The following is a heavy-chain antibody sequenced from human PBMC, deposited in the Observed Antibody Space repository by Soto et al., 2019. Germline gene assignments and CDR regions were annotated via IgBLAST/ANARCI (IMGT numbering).Heavy chain of an antibody. V-gene: IGHV4-39*01. CDR2: IYYSGST. J-gene: IGHJ3*02. CDR3: ARRGRQWLVLYAFDI. CDR1: GGSISSSSYY. D-gene: IGHD6-19*01. Sequence: SETLSLACTVSGGSISSSSYYWGWIRQPPGKGLEWIGSIYYSGSTYYNPSLKSRVTISVDTSKNQFPLKLSSVTAADTAVYYCARRGRQWLVLYAFDIWGQGTMVTVSS.